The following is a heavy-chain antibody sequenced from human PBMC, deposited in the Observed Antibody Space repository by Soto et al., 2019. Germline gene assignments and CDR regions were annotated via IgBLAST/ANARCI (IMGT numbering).Heavy chain of an antibody. CDR2: IYYSAST. D-gene: IGHD2-8*02. Sequence: NTSETLSLTCTVSGGSVSSGSYYWSWIRQPPGKGLEWIGYIYYSASTNYNPSLKSXVTISVDTSKNQFSLKLSSVTAADTAVYYCARYGTDYYFDYWGQGTLVTVSS. J-gene: IGHJ4*02. CDR1: GGSVSSGSYY. V-gene: IGHV4-61*01. CDR3: ARYGTDYYFDY.